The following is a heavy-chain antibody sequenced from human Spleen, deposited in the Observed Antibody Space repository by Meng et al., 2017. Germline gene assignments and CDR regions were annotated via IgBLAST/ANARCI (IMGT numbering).Heavy chain of an antibody. CDR1: GYSFTAYY. CDR3: VRDEDISAAGKLFGDY. Sequence: QGQLVQSGAEGKKPGTSVKVSCKAAGYSFTAYYIHWVRQAPGQGLEWMGHIIPNSGDTLYAPKFQGRVSMTADTSIGTAYVELSGLRSDDTAIYYCVRDEDISAAGKLFGDYWGQGTLVTVSS. CDR2: IIPNSGDT. V-gene: IGHV1-2*06. J-gene: IGHJ4*02. D-gene: IGHD6-13*01.